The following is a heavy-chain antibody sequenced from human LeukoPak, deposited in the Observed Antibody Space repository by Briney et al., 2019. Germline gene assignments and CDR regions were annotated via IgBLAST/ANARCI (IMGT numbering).Heavy chain of an antibody. V-gene: IGHV1-2*06. CDR3: ARDPEYSYGFDY. D-gene: IGHD5-18*01. J-gene: IGHJ4*02. Sequence: ASVKVSCKASGCTFTGYYMHWVRQAPGQGLEWMGRINPNSGGTNYAQKFQGRVTMTRDTSISTAYMELSRLRSDDTAVYYCARDPEYSYGFDYWGQGTLVTVSS. CDR1: GCTFTGYY. CDR2: INPNSGGT.